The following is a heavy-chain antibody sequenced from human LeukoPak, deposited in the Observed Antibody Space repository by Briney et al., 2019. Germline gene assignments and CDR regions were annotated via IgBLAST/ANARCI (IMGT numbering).Heavy chain of an antibody. CDR1: GFTFSSYG. CDR2: ISYDGSNK. Sequence: GGSLRLSCAASGFTFSSYGMHWVRQAPGKGLEWVAVISYDGSNKYYADSVKGRFTISRDNSKNTVYLQMNSLSTEDTAVYYCAKDSSPTSGDVDYWGQGTLVTVSS. V-gene: IGHV3-30*18. D-gene: IGHD1-1*01. J-gene: IGHJ4*02. CDR3: AKDSSPTSGDVDY.